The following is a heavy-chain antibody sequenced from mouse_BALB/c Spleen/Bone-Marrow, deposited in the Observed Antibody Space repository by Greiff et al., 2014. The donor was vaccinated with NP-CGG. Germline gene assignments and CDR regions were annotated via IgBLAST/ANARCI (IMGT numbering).Heavy chain of an antibody. D-gene: IGHD1-2*01. V-gene: IGHV2-9*02. CDR2: IWADGST. J-gene: IGHJ4*01. CDR1: GFSLTNYG. CDR3: ARITTATGAMDY. Sequence: VQLQESGPGLVAPSQSLSITCTVSGFSLTNYGVHWVRQPPGKGLEWLGVIWADGSTNYNSALMFRLSISKDNSKRQVFFKMNSLQTDDTAMYYCARITTATGAMDYWGQGTSVTVSS.